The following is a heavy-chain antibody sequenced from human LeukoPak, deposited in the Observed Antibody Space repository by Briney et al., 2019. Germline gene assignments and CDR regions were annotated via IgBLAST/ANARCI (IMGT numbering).Heavy chain of an antibody. J-gene: IGHJ4*02. CDR3: ARVGSSSGTPFDY. D-gene: IGHD6-6*01. CDR2: MNPNSGNT. V-gene: IGHV1-8*01. CDR1: GYTFTSYD. Sequence: ASVKVSCKASGYTFTSYDINWVRQATGQGLEWMGWMNPNSGNTGYAQKFQGRVTMTRNASISTAYMELSSLRSEDTAVYYCARVGSSSGTPFDYWGQGTLVTVSS.